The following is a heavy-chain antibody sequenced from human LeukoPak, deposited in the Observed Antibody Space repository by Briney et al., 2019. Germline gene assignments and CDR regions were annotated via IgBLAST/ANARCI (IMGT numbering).Heavy chain of an antibody. J-gene: IGHJ3*02. D-gene: IGHD6-19*01. Sequence: SETMSLTCTVSGGSISSYYWSWIRQPPGKGLEWIGYIYYSGSTNYNPSLKSRVTISVETSKNQFSLKLSSVTAADTAVYYCAREDSSGRHDAFDIWGQGTMVTVSS. CDR1: GGSISSYY. CDR2: IYYSGST. CDR3: AREDSSGRHDAFDI. V-gene: IGHV4-59*01.